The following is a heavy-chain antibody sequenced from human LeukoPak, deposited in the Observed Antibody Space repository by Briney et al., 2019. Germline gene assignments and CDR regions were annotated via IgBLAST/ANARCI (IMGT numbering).Heavy chain of an antibody. Sequence: ASVKVSCKASGGTFSDHAVSWVRQAPGQGLEWMGGIIPIFGTANYAQKFQGRVTITTDESTSTAYKELSSLRSEDTAVYYCARGGIAAAADYWGQGTLVTVSS. CDR1: GGTFSDHA. CDR2: IIPIFGTA. J-gene: IGHJ4*02. V-gene: IGHV1-69*05. CDR3: ARGGIAAAADY. D-gene: IGHD6-13*01.